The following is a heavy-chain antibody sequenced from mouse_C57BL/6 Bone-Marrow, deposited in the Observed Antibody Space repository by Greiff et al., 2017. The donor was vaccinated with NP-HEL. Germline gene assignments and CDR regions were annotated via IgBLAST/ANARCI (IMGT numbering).Heavy chain of an antibody. J-gene: IGHJ3*01. Sequence: QVQLQQSGAELARPGASVKLSCKASGYTFTSYGISWVKQSTGQGLEWIGEIYPRSGNTYYNEKFKGKATLTADKSSSTAYMELRSLTSEDSAVYFGARDGDGYDGFAYWGQGTLVTVSA. CDR1: GYTFTSYG. CDR3: ARDGDGYDGFAY. D-gene: IGHD2-2*01. V-gene: IGHV1-81*01. CDR2: IYPRSGNT.